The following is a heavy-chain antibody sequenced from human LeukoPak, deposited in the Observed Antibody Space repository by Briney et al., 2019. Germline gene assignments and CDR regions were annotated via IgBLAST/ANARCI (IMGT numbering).Heavy chain of an antibody. Sequence: PGGSLRLSCAASGFTFSDYYMSWIRQAPGKGLEWVSYISSSSSYTNYADSVKGRFTISRDNAKNSLYLQMNSLRAEDTAVYYCARVGVLAPAAIYPIRAVELYYFDYWGQGTLVTVSS. CDR2: ISSSSSYT. J-gene: IGHJ4*02. CDR1: GFTFSDYY. V-gene: IGHV3-11*06. D-gene: IGHD2-2*01. CDR3: ARVGVLAPAAIYPIRAVELYYFDY.